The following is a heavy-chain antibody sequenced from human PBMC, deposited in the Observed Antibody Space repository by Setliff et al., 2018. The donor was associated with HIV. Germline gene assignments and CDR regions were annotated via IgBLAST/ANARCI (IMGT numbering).Heavy chain of an antibody. CDR1: GGSMDNYY. V-gene: IGHV4-59*01. CDR3: ARAQMHRGVVAWSLYYFDY. D-gene: IGHD3-10*01. Sequence: PSETLSLTCIVSGGSMDNYYWNWVRQTPGKGLEWIGYIYESAYSHYTVSIRSRVTISMDTSKNQFSLTLRSVTAADRAVYYCARAQMHRGVVAWSLYYFDYWGQGALVTVSS. CDR2: IYESAYS. J-gene: IGHJ4*02.